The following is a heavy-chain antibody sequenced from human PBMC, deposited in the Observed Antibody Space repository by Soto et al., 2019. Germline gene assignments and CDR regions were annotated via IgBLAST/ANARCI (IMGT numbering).Heavy chain of an antibody. D-gene: IGHD5-12*01. CDR2: INPNSGGT. CDR3: AREDGYNQTFDY. CDR1: GYTFTGYY. V-gene: IGHV1-2*04. Sequence: ASVKVSCKASGYTFTGYYMHWVRQAPGQGLEWMGWINPNSGGTNYAQKFQGWVTMTRDTPISTAYMELSRLRSDDTAVYYCAREDGYNQTFDYWGQGTLVTVSS. J-gene: IGHJ4*02.